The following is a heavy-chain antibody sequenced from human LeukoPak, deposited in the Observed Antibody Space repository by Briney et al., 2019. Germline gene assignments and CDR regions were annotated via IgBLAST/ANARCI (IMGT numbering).Heavy chain of an antibody. V-gene: IGHV4-59*08. Sequence: SETLSLTCTVSGGSISSYYWSWIRQPPGKGLEWIGHVYYNGSTNYNPSLKSRVTISVDTSKNQFSLKLTSVTAPDTAVYFCAKHRSSSWFDFDYWGQGTLVTVSS. CDR3: AKHRSSSWFDFDY. CDR1: GGSISSYY. CDR2: VYYNGST. D-gene: IGHD6-13*01. J-gene: IGHJ4*02.